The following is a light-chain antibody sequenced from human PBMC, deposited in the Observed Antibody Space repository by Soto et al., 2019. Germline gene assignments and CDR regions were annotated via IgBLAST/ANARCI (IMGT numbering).Light chain of an antibody. V-gene: IGKV1D-12*01. J-gene: IGKJ4*01. Sequence: VYLSVGDIVTINCRASHGISSWLAWYQQKPGKAPNLLIYTASTLQTGVPSRFSGSASGTDFTISIIFPHTEDLATYHCRHTFNFSVTFGGGT. CDR2: TAS. CDR3: RHTFNFSVT. CDR1: HGISSW.